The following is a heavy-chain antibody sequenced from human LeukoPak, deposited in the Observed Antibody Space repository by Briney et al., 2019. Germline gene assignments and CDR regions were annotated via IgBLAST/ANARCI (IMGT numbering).Heavy chain of an antibody. V-gene: IGHV5-51*01. CDR1: GYSFTSYW. CDR3: TTLPGGYSYGPYYFDY. CDR2: IYPGDSDT. D-gene: IGHD5-18*01. J-gene: IGHJ4*02. Sequence: GESLKISCKGSGYSFTSYWIGWVRQMPGKGLEWMGLIYPGDSDTRYSPSFQGQVTIPADKSISTAYLQWSSLKASDTAMYYCTTLPGGYSYGPYYFDYWGQGTLGTVSS.